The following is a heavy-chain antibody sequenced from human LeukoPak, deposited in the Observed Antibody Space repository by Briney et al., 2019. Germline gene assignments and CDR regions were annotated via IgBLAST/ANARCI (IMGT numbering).Heavy chain of an antibody. D-gene: IGHD5-24*01. CDR1: GGSISSSSYY. CDR2: IYYSGST. V-gene: IGHV4-39*01. CDR3: ASYTARDGYRRFDY. Sequence: SETLSLTCTVSGGSISSSSYYWGWIRQPPGKGLEWIGSIYYSGSTYYNPSLKSRVTISVDTSKNQFSLKLSSVTAADTAVYYCASYTARDGYRRFDYWGQGTLVTVSS. J-gene: IGHJ4*02.